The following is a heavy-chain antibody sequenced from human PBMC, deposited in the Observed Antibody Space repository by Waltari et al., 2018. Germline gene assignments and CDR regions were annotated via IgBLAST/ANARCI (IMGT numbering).Heavy chain of an antibody. CDR2: IYYSGST. CDR3: ARGGIAARPDY. CDR1: GGSISSSSYY. D-gene: IGHD6-6*01. V-gene: IGHV4-39*07. Sequence: QLQLQESGPGLVKPSETLSLTCTVSGGSISSSSYYWGWIRQHTGKGLEWIGSIYYSGSTFYHPSLKSRVTISVDTSKNQFSLKLSSVPAADTAVYYCARGGIAARPDYWGQGTLVTVSS. J-gene: IGHJ4*02.